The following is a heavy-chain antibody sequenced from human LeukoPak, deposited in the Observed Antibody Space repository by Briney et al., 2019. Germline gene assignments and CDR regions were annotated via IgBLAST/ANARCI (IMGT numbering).Heavy chain of an antibody. CDR1: GFTFSSYA. CDR2: ISGSGGST. V-gene: IGHV3-23*01. D-gene: IGHD3-10*01. CDR3: AKDTYGSGSYPTQGDYFDY. J-gene: IGHJ4*02. Sequence: GGSLRLSCAASGFTFSSYAMSWVRRAPGKGLEWVSAISGSGGSTYYADSVKGRFTISRDNSKNTLYLQMNSLRAEDTAVYYCAKDTYGSGSYPTQGDYFDYWGQGTLVTVSS.